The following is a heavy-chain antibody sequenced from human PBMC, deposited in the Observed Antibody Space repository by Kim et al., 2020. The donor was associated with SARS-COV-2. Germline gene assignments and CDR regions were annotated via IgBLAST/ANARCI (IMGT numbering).Heavy chain of an antibody. CDR1: GFTFDDYA. Sequence: GGSLRLSCAASGFTFDDYAMHWVRQAPGKGLEWVSGISWNSGSIGYADSVKGRFTISRDNAKNSLYLQMNSLRAEDTALYYCARTPLGIRQLLPEIHFDIWGQGTMVTVSS. CDR2: ISWNSGSI. V-gene: IGHV3-9*01. J-gene: IGHJ3*02. D-gene: IGHD5-18*01. CDR3: ARTPLGIRQLLPEIHFDI.